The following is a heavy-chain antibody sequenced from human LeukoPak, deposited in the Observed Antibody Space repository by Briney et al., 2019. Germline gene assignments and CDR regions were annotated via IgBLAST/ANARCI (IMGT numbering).Heavy chain of an antibody. CDR1: GDTFSSYA. CDR3: ARGRMAGTYVFDY. J-gene: IGHJ4*02. CDR2: IIPIFGTA. D-gene: IGHD6-19*01. V-gene: IGHV1-69*13. Sequence: SVTVSCKASGDTFSSYAISWVRQAPGQGLEWMGGIIPIFGTANYAQKFQGRVTITADESTSTAYMELSSLRSEDTAVYYCARGRMAGTYVFDYWGQGTLVTVSS.